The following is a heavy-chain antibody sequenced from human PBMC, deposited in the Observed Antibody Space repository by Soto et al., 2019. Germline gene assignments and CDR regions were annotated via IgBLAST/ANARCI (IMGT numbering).Heavy chain of an antibody. CDR1: GFTFSSYS. V-gene: IGHV3-21*01. CDR3: MLGGVVPAAEYYGDYADAFDI. J-gene: IGHJ3*02. D-gene: IGHD2-2*01. Sequence: EVQLVESGGGLVKPGGSLRLSCAASGFTFSSYSMNWVRQAPGKGLEWVSSISSSSSYIYYADSVKGRFTISRDNAKNSLYLQMNSLRAEDTAVYYCMLGGVVPAAEYYGDYADAFDIWGQGTMVTVSS. CDR2: ISSSSSYI.